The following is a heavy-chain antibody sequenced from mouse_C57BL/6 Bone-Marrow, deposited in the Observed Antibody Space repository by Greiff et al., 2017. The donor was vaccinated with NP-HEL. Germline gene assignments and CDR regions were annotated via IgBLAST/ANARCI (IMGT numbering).Heavy chain of an antibody. CDR3: ARERWYYYAMDY. CDR2: IYPRSGNT. CDR1: GYTFTSYG. J-gene: IGHJ4*01. Sequence: QVQLKESGAELARPGASVKLSCKASGYTFTSYGISWVKQRTGQGLEWIGEIYPRSGNTYYNEKFKGKATLTADKSSSTAYMELRSLTSEDSAVYFCARERWYYYAMDYWGQGTSVTVSS. V-gene: IGHV1-81*01. D-gene: IGHD1-1*02.